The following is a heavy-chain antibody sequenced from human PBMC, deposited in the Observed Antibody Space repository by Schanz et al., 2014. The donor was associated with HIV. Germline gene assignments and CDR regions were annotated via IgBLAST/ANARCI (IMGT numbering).Heavy chain of an antibody. CDR1: GYTFTGYF. V-gene: IGHV1-2*02. D-gene: IGHD2-2*01. Sequence: QVQLVQSGAEVKKPGASVRVSCKTSGYTFTGYFMHWVRQAPGQGLEWMGWINPNEGDTKFAQKFRGRVTMTRDTSISTAYMELTRLRYDDTAVYYCAKSRFQLHWFDSWGQGTLVTVSS. CDR3: AKSRFQLHWFDS. CDR2: INPNEGDT. J-gene: IGHJ5*01.